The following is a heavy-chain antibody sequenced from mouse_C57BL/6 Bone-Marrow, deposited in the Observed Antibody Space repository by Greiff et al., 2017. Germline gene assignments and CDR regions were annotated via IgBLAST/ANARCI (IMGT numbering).Heavy chain of an antibody. J-gene: IGHJ1*03. V-gene: IGHV1-50*01. CDR2: IDPSDSYT. CDR1: GYTFTSYW. D-gene: IGHD2-2*01. CDR3: VVRRYYGYDGWYFDV. Sequence: VQLQQPGAELVKPGASVKLSCKASGYTFTSYWMQWVKQRPGQGLEWIGEIDPSDSYTNYNQKFKGKATLTVDTSSSTAYMQLSSLTSEDSAVYYCVVRRYYGYDGWYFDVWGTGTTVTVSS.